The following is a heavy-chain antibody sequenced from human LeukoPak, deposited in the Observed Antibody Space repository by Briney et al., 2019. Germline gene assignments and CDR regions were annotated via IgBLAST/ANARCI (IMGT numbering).Heavy chain of an antibody. Sequence: GGSLRLSCAASGFTFSSYWMSWVRQAPGRGLEWVANIKQDGSEKYYVDSVKGRFTISRDNAKNSLYLQMNSLRAEDTAVYYCARVRTQGYGPGGGYYFDYWGQGTLVTVSS. CDR2: IKQDGSEK. D-gene: IGHD5-18*01. V-gene: IGHV3-7*01. CDR3: ARVRTQGYGPGGGYYFDY. J-gene: IGHJ4*02. CDR1: GFTFSSYW.